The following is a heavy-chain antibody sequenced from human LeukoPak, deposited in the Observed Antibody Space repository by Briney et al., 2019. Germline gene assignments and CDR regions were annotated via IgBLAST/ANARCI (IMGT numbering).Heavy chain of an antibody. V-gene: IGHV3-23*01. CDR3: AKRSPTSTWYFDC. CDR2: IGSNGADT. Sequence: GGSLRLSCTSSGFTFSSFAMSWVRRAPGKGLEWVSSIGSNGADTYYADSVKGRFTISRDSSKNTLFLQMNSLRADDTAVYYCAKRSPTSTWYFDCWGQGTLVTVSS. J-gene: IGHJ4*02. D-gene: IGHD6-13*01. CDR1: GFTFSSFA.